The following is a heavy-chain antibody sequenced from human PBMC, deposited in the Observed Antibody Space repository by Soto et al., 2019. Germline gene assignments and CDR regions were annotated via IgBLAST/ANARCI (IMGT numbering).Heavy chain of an antibody. CDR1: GYTFTSYV. J-gene: IGHJ4*02. CDR3: PRDLHPGDY. V-gene: IGHV1-18*01. Sequence: QVQLVQSGAEVKKPGASVKVSCKASGYTFTSYVISWVRQAPGQGLEWMGWISAYNGNTNYAQKPXGRVTMTTDTPTSTAYMELRSLRSVDSAGYGDPRDLHPGDYWGQGTLVTVSS. D-gene: IGHD4-4*01. CDR2: ISAYNGNT.